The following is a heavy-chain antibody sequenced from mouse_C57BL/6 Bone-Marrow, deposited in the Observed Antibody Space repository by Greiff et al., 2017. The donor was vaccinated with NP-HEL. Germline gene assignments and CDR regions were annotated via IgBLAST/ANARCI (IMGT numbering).Heavy chain of an antibody. Sequence: QVQLKESGAELARPGASVKMSCKASGYTFTSYTMHWVKQRPGQGLEWIGYINPSSGYTKYNQKFKDKATLTADKSSSTAYMQLSSLTSEDSAVYYCARAYYSNYFDYWGQGTTLTVSS. V-gene: IGHV1-4*01. D-gene: IGHD2-5*01. CDR3: ARAYYSNYFDY. J-gene: IGHJ2*01. CDR1: GYTFTSYT. CDR2: INPSSGYT.